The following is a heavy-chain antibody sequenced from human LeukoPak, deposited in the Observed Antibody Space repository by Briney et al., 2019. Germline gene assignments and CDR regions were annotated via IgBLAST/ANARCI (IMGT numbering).Heavy chain of an antibody. D-gene: IGHD3-3*01. CDR3: ARGILGNLWSGYYNSGY. Sequence: WASVKLSCTASGYTFTSYDFNWVRQATGHGLEWMGWMNPNRGNKAYAEEFTGRVTMTRNTSISTAYMELSSLRSGDTAVYYCARGILGNLWSGYYNSGYWGQGALVTVSS. V-gene: IGHV1-8*01. J-gene: IGHJ4*02. CDR1: GYTFTSYD. CDR2: MNPNRGNK.